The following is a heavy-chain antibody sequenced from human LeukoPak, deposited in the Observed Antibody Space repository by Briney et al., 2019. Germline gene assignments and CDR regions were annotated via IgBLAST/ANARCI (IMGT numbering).Heavy chain of an antibody. Sequence: GSLRLSCAASGFTFSSYWMSWVRQPPGKGREWIGYVYYSGSTNYNPSLKSRVTMSVDTSKNQFSLKLSSVTAADTAVYYCAREGRYYFDYWGQGALVTVSS. CDR1: GFTFSSYW. V-gene: IGHV4-59*01. CDR2: VYYSGST. J-gene: IGHJ4*02. CDR3: AREGRYYFDY.